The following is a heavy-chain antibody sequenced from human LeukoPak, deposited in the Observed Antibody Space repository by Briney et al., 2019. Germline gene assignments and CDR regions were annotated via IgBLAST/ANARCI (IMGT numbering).Heavy chain of an antibody. CDR1: GGSISSGSYY. V-gene: IGHV4-61*02. CDR3: ARSLLRSPPGK. D-gene: IGHD3-3*01. CDR2: IYTSGST. J-gene: IGHJ4*02. Sequence: KPSETLSLTCTVSGGSISSGSYYWSWIRQPAGKGLEWIGRIYTSGSTNYNPSLKSRVTISVDTSKNQFSLKLSSVTAADTAVYYCARSLLRSPPGKWGQGTLVTVSS.